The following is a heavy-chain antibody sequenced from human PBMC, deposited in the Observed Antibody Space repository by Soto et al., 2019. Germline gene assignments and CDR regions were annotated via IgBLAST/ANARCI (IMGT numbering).Heavy chain of an antibody. Sequence: QVQLVESGGGVVQPGRSLRLSCAASGFTFSSYGMHWVRQAPGKGLEWVAVIWYDGSNKYYADSVKGRFTISRDNSKNTLYLQMNSLRAEDTAVYYCARGGYCSGGSCYSRGNVYWGQGTLVTVSS. CDR3: ARGGYCSGGSCYSRGNVY. CDR1: GFTFSSYG. D-gene: IGHD2-15*01. J-gene: IGHJ4*02. V-gene: IGHV3-33*01. CDR2: IWYDGSNK.